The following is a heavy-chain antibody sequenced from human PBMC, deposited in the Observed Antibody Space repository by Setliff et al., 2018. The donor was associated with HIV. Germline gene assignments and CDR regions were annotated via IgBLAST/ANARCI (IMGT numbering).Heavy chain of an antibody. J-gene: IGHJ4*02. CDR2: INDSGDT. CDR1: GGSFTGYF. V-gene: IGHV4-34*01. D-gene: IGHD3-3*01. Sequence: SETLSLTCAVCGGSFTGYFWSWIRQSPGKGLEWIGEINDSGDTNYNPSPKSRVTISVVTSKNQFSLRLTSVTAADTGVYYCARGGLRQWNGFWGQGTLVTSPQ. CDR3: ARGGLRQWNGF.